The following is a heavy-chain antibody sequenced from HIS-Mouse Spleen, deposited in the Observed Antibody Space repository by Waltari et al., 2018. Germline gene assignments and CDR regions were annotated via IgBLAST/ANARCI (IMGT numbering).Heavy chain of an antibody. J-gene: IGHJ4*02. D-gene: IGHD6-19*01. CDR1: GGTFSSYA. Sequence: QVQLVQSGAEVKKPGSSVKVSCKASGGTFSSYAISWVRQAPGQGLEWMGGIIPIFGTANYAQKFQGRVTITADESTSTAYMELSSLRSEDTAVYYCARDQPLEHSSGWSYYFDYWGQGTLVTVSS. CDR2: IIPIFGTA. CDR3: ARDQPLEHSSGWSYYFDY. V-gene: IGHV1-69*01.